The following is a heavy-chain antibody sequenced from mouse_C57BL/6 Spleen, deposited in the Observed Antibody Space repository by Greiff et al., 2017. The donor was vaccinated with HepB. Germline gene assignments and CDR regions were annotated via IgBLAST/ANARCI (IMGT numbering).Heavy chain of an antibody. CDR1: GYTFTSYW. CDR2: IYPSDSET. V-gene: IGHV1-61*01. J-gene: IGHJ4*01. D-gene: IGHD3-2*02. Sequence: VQLQQPGAELVRPGSSVKLSCKASGYTFTSYWMDWVKQRPGQGLEWIGNIYPSDSETHYNQKFKDKATLTVDKSSSTAYMQLSSLTSKDSAAYYCARSLDSSGYIAMDYWGQGTSVTVSS. CDR3: ARSLDSSGYIAMDY.